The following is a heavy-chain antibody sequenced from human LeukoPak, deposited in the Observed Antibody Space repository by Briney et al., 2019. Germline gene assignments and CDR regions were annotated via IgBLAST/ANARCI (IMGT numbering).Heavy chain of an antibody. V-gene: IGHV1-2*02. CDR1: GYTFTGYY. J-gene: IGHJ4*02. D-gene: IGHD3-3*01. CDR3: AKSNTIQYYFDY. Sequence: ASVKVFCTASGYTFTGYYIHWVRQAPGQGLEWMGWINPNSGGTNYAQKFQGRVTMTRDTSISTAYMELSSLRSDDTAVYYCAKSNTIQYYFDYWGQGTLVTVSS. CDR2: INPNSGGT.